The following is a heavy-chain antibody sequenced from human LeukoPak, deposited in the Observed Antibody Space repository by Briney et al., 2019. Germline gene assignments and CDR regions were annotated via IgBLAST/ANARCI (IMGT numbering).Heavy chain of an antibody. J-gene: IGHJ3*02. CDR3: ARTRGEGNYGDQHEAFDI. CDR1: GFTFSSYA. D-gene: IGHD4-17*01. Sequence: GGSLRLSCAASGFTFSSYAMHWVRQAPGKGLEWVAVISYDGSNKYYADSVKGRFTISRDNSKNTLYLQMNSLRAEDTAVYYCARTRGEGNYGDQHEAFDIWGQGTMVTVSS. CDR2: ISYDGSNK. V-gene: IGHV3-30*14.